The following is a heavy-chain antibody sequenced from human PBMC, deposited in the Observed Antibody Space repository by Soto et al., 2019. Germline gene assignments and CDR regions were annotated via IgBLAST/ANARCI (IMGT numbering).Heavy chain of an antibody. V-gene: IGHV4-39*01. Sequence: SETLSLTCTVSGGSINSSTFYWDWIRQPPGKGLEWIGTIYYNGSTSYKPSLKSRITISVDTSQNQFSLRLGSVTVADTAVYFCATKGRSSWYYFDYWGQGALVTVSS. CDR3: ATKGRSSWYYFDY. CDR2: IYYNGST. J-gene: IGHJ4*02. D-gene: IGHD6-13*01. CDR1: GGSINSSTFY.